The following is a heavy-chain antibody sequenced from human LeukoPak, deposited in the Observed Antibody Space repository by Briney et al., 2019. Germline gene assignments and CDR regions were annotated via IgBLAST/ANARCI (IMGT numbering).Heavy chain of an antibody. CDR1: GGSISSSSYY. V-gene: IGHV4-39*07. CDR3: ARLDDYGDFETIDY. CDR2: IYYSGST. J-gene: IGHJ4*02. D-gene: IGHD4-17*01. Sequence: SETLSLTRTVSGGSISSSSYYWGWIRQPPGKGLEWIGSIYYSGSTYYNPSLKSRVTISVDTSKNQFSLKLSSVTAADTAVYYCARLDDYGDFETIDYWGQGTLVTVSS.